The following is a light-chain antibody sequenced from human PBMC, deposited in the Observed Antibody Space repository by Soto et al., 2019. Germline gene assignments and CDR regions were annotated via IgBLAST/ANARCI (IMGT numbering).Light chain of an antibody. J-gene: IGKJ4*01. CDR1: QSVGSN. Sequence: EIVMTQPPATLSVSPGERATLSCRASQSVGSNLAWYQQKPGQAPRLLIYVASTRATGLPARFSGSGSGTEFALTISSLQSEDFAVYYCQQYNNWPLTFGGGTKVEIK. CDR3: QQYNNWPLT. CDR2: VAS. V-gene: IGKV3-15*01.